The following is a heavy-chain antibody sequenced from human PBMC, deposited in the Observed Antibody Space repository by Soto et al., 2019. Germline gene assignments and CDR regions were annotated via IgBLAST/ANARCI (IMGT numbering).Heavy chain of an antibody. Sequence: QVQLVESGGGVVQPGRSLRLSCAASGFTFSSYGMHWVRQAPGKGLEWVAVISYDGSNKYYADSVKGRFTISRDNSKNTLYLQMNSLRAEDTAVYYCATLSSGWYGRAGYWVQGTLVTVSS. V-gene: IGHV3-30*03. CDR2: ISYDGSNK. J-gene: IGHJ4*02. CDR1: GFTFSSYG. D-gene: IGHD6-19*01. CDR3: ATLSSGWYGRAGY.